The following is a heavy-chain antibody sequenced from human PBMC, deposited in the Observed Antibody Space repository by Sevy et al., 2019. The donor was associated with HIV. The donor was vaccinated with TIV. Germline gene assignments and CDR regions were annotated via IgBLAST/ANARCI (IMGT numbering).Heavy chain of an antibody. V-gene: IGHV3-23*01. Sequence: GGSLRLSCAASGXXFSNYAMSWVRQAPGKGLEWVSSISRSGSSTDYADSVKGRFTISRDNSMNTLYLQMNSLRAEDTAVYYCAKVDVVVPVADXGXDXXXQGTTVTVSS. D-gene: IGHD2-2*01. J-gene: IGHJ6*01. CDR2: ISRSGSST. CDR3: AKVDVVVPVADXGXDX. CDR1: GXXFSNYA.